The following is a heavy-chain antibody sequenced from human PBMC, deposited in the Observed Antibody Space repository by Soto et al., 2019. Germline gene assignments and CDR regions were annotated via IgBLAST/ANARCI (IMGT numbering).Heavy chain of an antibody. D-gene: IGHD3-10*01. V-gene: IGHV3-7*03. CDR1: GFTFSSFW. J-gene: IGHJ4*02. CDR2: IKTDGSET. CDR3: TSDRYPRFYHGSGSYPYY. Sequence: VQLVESGGGLVQPGGSLRLSCAASGFTFSSFWMSWVRQAPGKGLEWVANIKTDGSETHYVDSVKGRFTISRDNPKTSLFLRMNSLRVEDTAVYFCTSDRYPRFYHGSGSYPYYWGQGTPVTVSS.